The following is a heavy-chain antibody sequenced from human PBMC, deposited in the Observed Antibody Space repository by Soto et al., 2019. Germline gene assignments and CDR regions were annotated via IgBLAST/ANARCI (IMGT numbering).Heavy chain of an antibody. J-gene: IGHJ4*02. CDR2: IYYSGST. CDR3: ARSGYSSGWFFDY. CDR1: GGSISSYY. D-gene: IGHD6-19*01. Sequence: PSETLSLTCTVSGGSISSYYWSWIRQPPGKGLEWIGYIYYSGSTNYNPSLKSRVTISVDTSKNQFSLKLSSVTAADTAVYYCARSGYSSGWFFDYWGQGTLVTVPQ. V-gene: IGHV4-59*08.